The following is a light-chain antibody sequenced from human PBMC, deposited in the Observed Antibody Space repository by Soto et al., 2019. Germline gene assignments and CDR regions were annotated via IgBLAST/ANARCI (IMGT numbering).Light chain of an antibody. CDR2: AAS. J-gene: IGKJ5*01. Sequence: ETQMTQSPASESTSVGERVTITGLASQGISTYLAWYQQKPGKAPRLLIYAASTLQSGVPSRFSGSGAETDFTLTITCLQPEDFAIYYCQQCYTYPLTFGQVTLLEIK. V-gene: IGKV1-39*01. CDR3: QQCYTYPLT. CDR1: QGISTY.